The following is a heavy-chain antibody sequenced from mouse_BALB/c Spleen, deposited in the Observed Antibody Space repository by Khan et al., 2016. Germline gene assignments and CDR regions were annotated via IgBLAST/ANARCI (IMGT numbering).Heavy chain of an antibody. CDR3: AKGLRRGYYFDS. J-gene: IGHJ2*01. Sequence: QVQLKQSGAELVRPGASVKLSCKALGYTFTDYEMHWVKQTPVHGLEWIGAIHPGGGGSAYNQKFKVRATLTADKSSSTAYMELSSLTSEDSAVSYCAKGLRRGYYFDSWGQGTTLTVSS. CDR1: GYTFTDYE. CDR2: IHPGGGGS. D-gene: IGHD2-4*01. V-gene: IGHV1-15*01.